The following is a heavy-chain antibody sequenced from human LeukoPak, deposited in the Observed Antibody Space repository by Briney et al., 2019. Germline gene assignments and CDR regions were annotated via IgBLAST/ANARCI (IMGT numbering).Heavy chain of an antibody. CDR1: GYTFTSYD. CDR3: ARDIDPITIFGVVLHPLPYYYGMDV. J-gene: IGHJ6*02. CDR2: INPNSGGT. D-gene: IGHD3-3*01. V-gene: IGHV1-2*02. Sequence: GASVKVSCKASGYTFTSYDINWVRQATGQGLEWMGWINPNSGGTNYAQKFQGRVTMTRDTSISTAYMELSRLRSDDTAVYYCARDIDPITIFGVVLHPLPYYYGMDVWGQGTTVTVSS.